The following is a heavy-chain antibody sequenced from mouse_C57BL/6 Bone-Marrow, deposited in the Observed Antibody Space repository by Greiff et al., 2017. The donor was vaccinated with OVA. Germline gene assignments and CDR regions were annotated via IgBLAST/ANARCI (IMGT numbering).Heavy chain of an antibody. CDR2: IDPSDSET. CDR1: GYTFTSYW. J-gene: IGHJ4*01. V-gene: IGHV1-52*01. Sequence: QVQLQQSGAELVRPGSSVKLSCKASGYTFTSYWMHWVKQRPIQGLEWIGNIDPSDSETHYNQKFKDKATLTVDKSSSTAYMQLSSLTAEDSAVYYCASHYYGSGLYAMDYWGQGTSVTVSS. D-gene: IGHD1-1*01. CDR3: ASHYYGSGLYAMDY.